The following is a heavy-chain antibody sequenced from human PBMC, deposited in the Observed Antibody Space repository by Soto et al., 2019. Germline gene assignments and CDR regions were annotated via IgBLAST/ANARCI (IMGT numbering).Heavy chain of an antibody. CDR2: ISGSGGST. V-gene: IGHV3-23*01. CDR3: AKGASVVGCYYFDY. J-gene: IGHJ4*02. CDR1: GFTFSSYA. Sequence: GGSLRLCCAASGFTFSSYAMSWVRQAPGKGLEWVSVISGSGGSTYYADSVKGRFTISRDNSKNTLYLQMNSLRAEDTAVYYCAKGASVVGCYYFDYWGQGTLVTVSS. D-gene: IGHD3-22*01.